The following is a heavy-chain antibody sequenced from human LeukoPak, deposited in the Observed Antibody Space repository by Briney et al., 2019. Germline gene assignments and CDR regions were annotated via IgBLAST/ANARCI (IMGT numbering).Heavy chain of an antibody. CDR1: GGSISSYY. J-gene: IGHJ6*03. CDR2: IYTSGST. Sequence: PSETLSLTCTVYGGSISSYYWSWIRQPAGKGLEWIGRIYTSGSTNYNPSLKSRVTMSVDTSKNQFSLKLSSVTAADTAVYYCARAGNPYTGYSSSWYYYYYMDVWGKGTTVTVSS. D-gene: IGHD6-13*01. CDR3: ARAGNPYTGYSSSWYYYYYMDV. V-gene: IGHV4-4*07.